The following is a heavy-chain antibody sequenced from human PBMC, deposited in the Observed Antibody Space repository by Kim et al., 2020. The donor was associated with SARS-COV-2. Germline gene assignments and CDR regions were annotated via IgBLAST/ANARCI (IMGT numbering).Heavy chain of an antibody. CDR2: INTKKGDT. J-gene: IGHJ4*02. V-gene: IGHV1-18*01. CDR3: VRGTWGDVNDY. D-gene: IGHD3-16*01. CDR1: GDTSSTSG. Sequence: ASVKVSCKTSGDTSSTSGFSWVRQAPGQGLEWMGWINTKKGDTNYVQKFQDRVTMTTDSSTTAAYMELRSLNSDATAVYYCVRGTWGDVNDYWGQGTLVTVSS.